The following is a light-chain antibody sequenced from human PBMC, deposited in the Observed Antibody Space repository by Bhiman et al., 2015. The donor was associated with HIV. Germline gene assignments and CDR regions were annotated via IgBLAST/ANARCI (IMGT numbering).Light chain of an antibody. CDR3: SSLTSSLTYV. J-gene: IGLJ1*01. V-gene: IGLV2-14*03. Sequence: QSALTQPASVSGSPGQSIAISCTGTSSDVGGYDYVSWYQQHPGKAPQLMIYDVSQRPSGISNRFSGSKSGNTASLTISGVQAEDEADYYCSSLTSSLTYVFGTGTNVTVL. CDR2: DVS. CDR1: SSDVGGYDY.